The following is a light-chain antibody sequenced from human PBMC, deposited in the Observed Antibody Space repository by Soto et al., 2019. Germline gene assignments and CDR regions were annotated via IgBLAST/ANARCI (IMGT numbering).Light chain of an antibody. V-gene: IGLV2-14*01. CDR2: DVS. Sequence: QSALTQPASVSGSPGQSITMSCTGTSSDVGGYNYVSWYQQHPGKAPKLIIYDVSNRPSGVSNRFSGSKSGNTASLTISGLQAEDEADYYCSSYTSSSTLDVLFGGGTKLPVL. CDR3: SSYTSSSTLDVL. CDR1: SSDVGGYNY. J-gene: IGLJ2*01.